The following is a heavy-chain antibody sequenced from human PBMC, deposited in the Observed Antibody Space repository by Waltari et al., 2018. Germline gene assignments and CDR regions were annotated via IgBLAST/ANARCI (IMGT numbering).Heavy chain of an antibody. CDR1: GGSFSGYY. Sequence: QVQLQQWGAGLLKPSETLSLTCAVYGGSFSGYYWRWIRQPPGKGLEWIGEINHSGSSHYNPALWSRFIRSVDTSKNQFSLKLKSVTAADTAVYYGARGRYEAPWFVLGPPKQHAFFDYWGQGILVTVSS. CDR3: ARGRYEAPWFVLGPPKQHAFFDY. D-gene: IGHD3-10*01. J-gene: IGHJ4*02. V-gene: IGHV4-34*01. CDR2: INHSGSS.